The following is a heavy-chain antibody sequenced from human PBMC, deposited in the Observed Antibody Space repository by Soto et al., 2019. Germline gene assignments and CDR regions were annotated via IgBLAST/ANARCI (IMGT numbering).Heavy chain of an antibody. V-gene: IGHV3-23*01. D-gene: IGHD3-3*01. Sequence: VGSLTLSCPACGYTFSSWSMSWVRQAPGKGLEWVSAISGSGGSTYYADSVKGRFTISRDDSKDTAYLQLNSLTTEDTAVYYCSTQASDFWRGYPQHYMDVWGKGTTVTVSS. CDR1: GYTFSSWS. CDR3: STQASDFWRGYPQHYMDV. J-gene: IGHJ6*03. CDR2: ISGSGGST.